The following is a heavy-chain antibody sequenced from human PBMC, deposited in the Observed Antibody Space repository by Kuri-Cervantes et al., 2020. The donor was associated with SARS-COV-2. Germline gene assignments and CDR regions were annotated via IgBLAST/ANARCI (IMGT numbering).Heavy chain of an antibody. Sequence: LRLSCAISGESVSSNSAAWDWIRQSPSRGLEWLGRTYYNSQWYTDYSPSVKSRIIIRSDTSKNHVSLQLNSVTPEDTAVYYCAREQISLIALQSGTFAIWGQGTMVTVSS. J-gene: IGHJ3*02. V-gene: IGHV6-1*01. CDR3: AREQISLIALQSGTFAI. D-gene: IGHD3-3*01. CDR2: TYYNSQWYT. CDR1: GESVSSNSAA.